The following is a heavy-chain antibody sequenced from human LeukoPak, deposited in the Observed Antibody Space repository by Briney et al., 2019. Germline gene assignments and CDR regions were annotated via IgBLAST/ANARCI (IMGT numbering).Heavy chain of an antibody. CDR2: INTNSGGT. J-gene: IGHJ4*02. Sequence: ASVKVPCKASGYSFLGHYMHWVRQAPAQGLAWMGWINTNSGGTTFAQKFLGRVTVTRDTSITTVYMELGSLRSDDTAVYYCAKGGEALYDYSKLDYWGQGTMVTASS. CDR3: AKGGEALYDYSKLDY. D-gene: IGHD4-11*01. CDR1: GYSFLGHY. V-gene: IGHV1-2*02.